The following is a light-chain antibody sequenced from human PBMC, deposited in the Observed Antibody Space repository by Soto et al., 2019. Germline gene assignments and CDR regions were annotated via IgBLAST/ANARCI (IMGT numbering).Light chain of an antibody. CDR1: SSNIGNNF. Sequence: QSVLTQPPSVSGTPGQRVTISCSGSSSNIGNNFVYWYQHLPGAAPTLVVYSDNHRPSGVPVRFSGSKSGTSASLTISGLRSEDEATYYCAVWDDSLSGPVFGGGTKLTVL. J-gene: IGLJ3*02. CDR3: AVWDDSLSGPV. V-gene: IGLV1-47*01. CDR2: SDN.